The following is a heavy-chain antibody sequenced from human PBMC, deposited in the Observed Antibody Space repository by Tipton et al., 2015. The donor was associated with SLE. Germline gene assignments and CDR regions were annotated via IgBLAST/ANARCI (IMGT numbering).Heavy chain of an antibody. Sequence: TLSLTCTVSGDSLKPYYWSWIRQPPGKGLEWIGYISHSGNTYYNPSLKSRVTISADRSLNQISLKLSSVTSADTAVYYCARSEAAAGTGDDAFDIWGQGTMVTVSS. D-gene: IGHD6-13*01. CDR2: ISHSGNT. J-gene: IGHJ3*02. CDR1: GDSLKPYY. V-gene: IGHV4-59*07. CDR3: ARSEAAAGTGDDAFDI.